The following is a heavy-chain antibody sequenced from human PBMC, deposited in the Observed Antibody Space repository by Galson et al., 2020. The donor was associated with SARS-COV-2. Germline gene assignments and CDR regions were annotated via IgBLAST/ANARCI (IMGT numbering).Heavy chain of an antibody. D-gene: IGHD1-26*01. CDR2: ISAYNGKA. CDR3: AKENSGSPHGNAFDV. CDR1: GYTFPNYA. Sequence: ASVKVSCKATGYTFPNYAITWVRQAPGQGLEWMGWISAYNGKANYARNLQGRVTMTTDTSTSTADMELRSLRFDDTAVYYCAKENSGSPHGNAFDVWGQGTMVNVYS. V-gene: IGHV1-18*01. J-gene: IGHJ3*01.